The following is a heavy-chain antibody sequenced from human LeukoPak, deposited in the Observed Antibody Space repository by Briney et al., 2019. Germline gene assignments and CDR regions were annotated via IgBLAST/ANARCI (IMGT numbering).Heavy chain of an antibody. D-gene: IGHD3-22*01. CDR3: ARGRDSSGYIDY. J-gene: IGHJ4*02. Sequence: SQTLSLTCAVSGGSISSGGYSWSWIRQPPGKGLEWIGYIYHSGSTYYNPSLKGRVTISVDRSKNQFSLKLSSVTAADTAVYYCARGRDSSGYIDYWGQGTLVTVSS. CDR2: IYHSGST. V-gene: IGHV4-30-2*01. CDR1: GGSISSGGYS.